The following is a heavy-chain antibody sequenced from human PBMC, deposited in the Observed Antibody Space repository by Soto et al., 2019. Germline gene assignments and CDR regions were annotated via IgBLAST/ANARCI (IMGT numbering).Heavy chain of an antibody. CDR3: AKVMAYYDDSSGYYSVIRNYFDY. CDR1: GFTFSSYA. J-gene: IGHJ4*02. Sequence: GGSLRLSCAASGFTFSSYAMSWVRQAPGKGLEWVSAISGSGGSTYYADSVKGRFTISRDNSKNTLYLQMNSLRAEDTAVYYCAKVMAYYDDSSGYYSVIRNYFDYWGQGTLVTVSS. CDR2: ISGSGGST. D-gene: IGHD3-22*01. V-gene: IGHV3-23*01.